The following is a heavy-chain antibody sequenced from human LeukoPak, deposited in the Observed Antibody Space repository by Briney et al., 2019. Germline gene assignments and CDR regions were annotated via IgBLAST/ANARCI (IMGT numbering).Heavy chain of an antibody. D-gene: IGHD1-1*01. CDR2: ISAYNEKT. CDR1: GYTFTSYG. CDR3: ARDGDWNDLWDFDY. V-gene: IGHV1-18*01. Sequence: ASVKVSCKASGYTFTSYGISWVRQAPGQGVEWMGGISAYNEKTTYTSKLQSRVTRTTDTSTTTAYMELRSLRSDDTVVDYGARDGDWNDLWDFDYWGQGTLVTVSS. J-gene: IGHJ4*02.